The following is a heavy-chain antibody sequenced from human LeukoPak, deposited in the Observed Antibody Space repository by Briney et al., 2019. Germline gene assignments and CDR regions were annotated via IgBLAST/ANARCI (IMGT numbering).Heavy chain of an antibody. J-gene: IGHJ4*02. CDR3: ARAGVISGWDY. V-gene: IGHV3-23*01. D-gene: IGHD3-3*02. Sequence: GGSLRLSCAASGFTFNNYPMGWVRQAPGKGLEWLSAIGGEKSGSWTKSADSVKGRFTISRENSENTLYLQMDSLTVEDTAVYYCARAGVISGWDYWGQGVLVTVSS. CDR2: IGGEKSGSWT. CDR1: GFTFNNYP.